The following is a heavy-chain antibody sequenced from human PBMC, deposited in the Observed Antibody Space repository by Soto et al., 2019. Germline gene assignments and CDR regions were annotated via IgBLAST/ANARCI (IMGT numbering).Heavy chain of an antibody. CDR2: ISYDGGLQ. CDR3: VSDRGYGHASVPYS. Sequence: QAHLVESGGGVVQPGRSLRLSCAASGFTFTSYGMHWVRQAPGTRLEWVAVISYDGGLQHYADSVKGRFTIPRDNSKNMVLLQMNSLRAEDTAVYYCVSDRGYGHASVPYSWGQGTLVSLSS. CDR1: GFTFTSYG. V-gene: IGHV3-30*03. D-gene: IGHD5-18*01. J-gene: IGHJ4*02.